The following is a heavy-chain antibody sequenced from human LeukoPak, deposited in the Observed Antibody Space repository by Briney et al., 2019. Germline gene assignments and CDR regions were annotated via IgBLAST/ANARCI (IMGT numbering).Heavy chain of an antibody. CDR2: INPNSGGT. V-gene: IGHV1-2*02. J-gene: IGHJ4*02. CDR3: ARETLGYCSGGSCSPY. Sequence: GASVKVSCKASGYTFTGYYMHWARQAPGQGLEWMGWINPNSGGTNYAQKFQGRVTMTRDTSISTAYMELSRLRSDDTAVYYCARETLGYCSGGSCSPYWGQGTLVTVSS. CDR1: GYTFTGYY. D-gene: IGHD2-15*01.